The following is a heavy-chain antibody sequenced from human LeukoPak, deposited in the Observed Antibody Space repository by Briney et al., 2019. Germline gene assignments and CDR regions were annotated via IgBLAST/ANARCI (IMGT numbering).Heavy chain of an antibody. CDR3: AKDRAFIVAYAFDI. Sequence: GGYLRLSCAASGFTFSSYGMHWVRQAPGKGLEWVAVISYDGTNKYYADSVKGRFTISRDNSKNTLYLQMNSLRAEDRAVYYCAKDRAFIVAYAFDIWGQGTMVTVSS. CDR2: ISYDGTNK. D-gene: IGHD5-12*01. CDR1: GFTFSSYG. J-gene: IGHJ3*02. V-gene: IGHV3-30*18.